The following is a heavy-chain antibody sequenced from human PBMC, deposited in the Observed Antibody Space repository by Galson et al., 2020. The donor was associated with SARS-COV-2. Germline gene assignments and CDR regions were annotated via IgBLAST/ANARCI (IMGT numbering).Heavy chain of an antibody. CDR1: GYTFTGFY. V-gene: IGHV1-2*02. Sequence: ASVKVSCKASGYTFTGFYLHWVRQAPGQGLEWMGWINCNSGGTDYAQNFQGRVTLTRDTSISTAYMELTSLRSDDTAVYYCARRYPGGTYSVDYWGQGTLVTVSS. CDR3: ARRYPGGTYSVDY. D-gene: IGHD1-26*01. J-gene: IGHJ4*02. CDR2: INCNSGGT.